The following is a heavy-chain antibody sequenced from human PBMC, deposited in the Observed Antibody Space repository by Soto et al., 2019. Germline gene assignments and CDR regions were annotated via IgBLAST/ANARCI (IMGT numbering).Heavy chain of an antibody. CDR3: AREYHP. V-gene: IGHV4-61*01. CDR2: IYYSGST. D-gene: IGHD2-2*02. J-gene: IGHJ5*02. Sequence: QVHLQESGPGLVKPSETLSLTCTVSGGSVSTGSYYWTWIRQPPGKGLEWIGHIYYSGSTNYNPALKSRVTISLGTSRNQFSLKLSSVTAADPAVYYCAREYHPWGQGTLVTVSS. CDR1: GGSVSTGSYY.